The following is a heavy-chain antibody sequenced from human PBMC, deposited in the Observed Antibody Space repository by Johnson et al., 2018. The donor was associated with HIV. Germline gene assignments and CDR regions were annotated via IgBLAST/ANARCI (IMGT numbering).Heavy chain of an antibody. CDR3: ARVYGVSHSDFWSGYYNPFDI. V-gene: IGHV3-11*01. J-gene: IGHJ3*02. D-gene: IGHD3-3*01. CDR1: GFTFSNYY. CDR2: ISGSGSTT. Sequence: QVQLVESGGGLVKPGGSLRLSCAASGFTFSNYYMNWIRQAPGKGLEWVSYISGSGSTTYYAEFVKGRFTISRDNAKNSLYLQMNSLRAEDTAFYYCARVYGVSHSDFWSGYYNPFDIWGQGTMVTVSS.